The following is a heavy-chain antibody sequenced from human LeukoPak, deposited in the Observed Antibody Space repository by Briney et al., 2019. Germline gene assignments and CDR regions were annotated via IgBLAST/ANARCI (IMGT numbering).Heavy chain of an antibody. CDR2: ISYDGSKK. CDR1: GFSFSTFA. J-gene: IGHJ4*02. Sequence: GGSLRLSCAASGFSFSTFAMHWVRQAPGKGLEWVATISYDGSKKYYADSVRGRFTISREKSKNTLHLQMNSLRTEDTAVYYCARDGDPYDSSGYYIRHKFAGGLSYFDFWGQGTLVTVSS. D-gene: IGHD3-22*01. V-gene: IGHV3-30-3*01. CDR3: ARDGDPYDSSGYYIRHKFAGGLSYFDF.